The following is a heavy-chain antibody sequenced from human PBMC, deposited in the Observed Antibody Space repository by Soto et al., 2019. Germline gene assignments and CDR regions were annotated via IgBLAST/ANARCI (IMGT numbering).Heavy chain of an antibody. D-gene: IGHD6-19*01. CDR2: TYYRSKWYN. J-gene: IGHJ5*02. Sequence: SQTLSLTCAISGDSVSSNSAAWNWIRQSPSRGLEWLGRTYYRSKWYNDYAVSVKSRITINPDTSKNQFSLQLNSVTPEDTAVYYCARMGSKAVAGGGWFDPWGQGTLVTVPQ. CDR1: GDSVSSNSAA. V-gene: IGHV6-1*01. CDR3: ARMGSKAVAGGGWFDP.